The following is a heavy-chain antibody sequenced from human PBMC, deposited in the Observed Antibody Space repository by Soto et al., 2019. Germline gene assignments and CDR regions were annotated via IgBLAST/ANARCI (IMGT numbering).Heavy chain of an antibody. V-gene: IGHV6-1*01. CDR3: ARAFHDAYYSDIRGYFFDY. J-gene: IGHJ4*02. D-gene: IGHD3-22*01. CDR2: TYYRSKWYN. CDR1: GYSVSSDIAA. Sequence: SQTLSVTGAISGYSVSSDIAAWHWIRQSPSRGLEPLGRTYYRSKWYNDYAVSVKSRITINPDTSKNQFSLQLNSVTPEDTAVYYCARAFHDAYYSDIRGYFFDYWGQGTLVTVSS.